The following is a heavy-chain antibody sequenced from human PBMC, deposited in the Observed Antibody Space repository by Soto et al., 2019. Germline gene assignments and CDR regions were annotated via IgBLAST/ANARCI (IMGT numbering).Heavy chain of an antibody. CDR1: GYTFTGDY. J-gene: IGHJ5*02. Sequence: GASVKVSCKASGYTFTGDYMHWVREAPGQGLEWMGWINPNSGGTNYAQKFQGWVTMTRDTSISTAYMELSRLRSDDTAVYYCARARTYYYGSGSYFNLLYNWFDPWGQGTLVTVSS. CDR2: INPNSGGT. V-gene: IGHV1-2*04. D-gene: IGHD3-10*01. CDR3: ARARTYYYGSGSYFNLLYNWFDP.